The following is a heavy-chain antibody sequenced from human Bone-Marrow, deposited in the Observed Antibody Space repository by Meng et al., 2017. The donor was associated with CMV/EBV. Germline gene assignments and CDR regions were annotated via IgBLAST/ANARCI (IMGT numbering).Heavy chain of an antibody. Sequence: GESLKISCAASGFTFSSYWMSWVRQAPGKGLEWVANIKQDGSEKYYVDSVKGRFTISRDNAKNSLYLQMNSLRAEDTAVYYCARDGVVPAAYPGEYWGQGTLVTVSS. J-gene: IGHJ4*02. CDR2: IKQDGSEK. CDR1: GFTFSSYW. V-gene: IGHV3-7*01. CDR3: ARDGVVPAAYPGEY. D-gene: IGHD2-2*01.